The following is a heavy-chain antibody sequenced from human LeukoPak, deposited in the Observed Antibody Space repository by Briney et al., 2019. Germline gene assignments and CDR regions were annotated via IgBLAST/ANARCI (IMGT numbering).Heavy chain of an antibody. CDR3: ARPPHAYAFDI. CDR2: INPNSGGT. Sequence: ASVKVPCKASGYIFTGYYMHWVRQAPGQGFEWMGWINPNSGGTNYAQNFQGRVTMTRDTSISTAYMELSRLRSDDTAVYYCARPPHAYAFDIWDQGTMVTVSS. V-gene: IGHV1-2*02. J-gene: IGHJ3*02. CDR1: GYIFTGYY.